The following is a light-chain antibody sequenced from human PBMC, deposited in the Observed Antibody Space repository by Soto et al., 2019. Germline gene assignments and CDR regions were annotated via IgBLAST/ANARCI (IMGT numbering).Light chain of an antibody. V-gene: IGKV1-12*01. CDR1: QDIRSW. CDR2: AAS. J-gene: IGKJ4*01. CDR3: QQAYSFPLT. Sequence: DIQMTQSPSSVSASVGDRVTITCRASQDIRSWLGWYQQKPGQAPKVVIYAASSLQSGVPSRFSGSGSGTYFTLTISSLQPEDFATYYCQQAYSFPLTLGGGTRVEIK.